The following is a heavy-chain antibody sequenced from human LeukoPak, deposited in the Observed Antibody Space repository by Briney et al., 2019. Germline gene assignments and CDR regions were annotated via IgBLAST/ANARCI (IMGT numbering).Heavy chain of an antibody. CDR3: ASLWSFDYDSRGNWFDS. J-gene: IGHJ5*01. D-gene: IGHD3-22*01. V-gene: IGHV4-39*01. CDR2: VSYSGST. Sequence: SETLSLTCSVTGDSMNSNAYWWGWVRQPPGKGLEWIVSVSYSGSTNYNPSLKSRVIISVDTSKNQVSRRVSSVTAADTAVYFCASLWSFDYDSRGNWFDSWGQGTLVPVSS. CDR1: GDSMNSNAYW.